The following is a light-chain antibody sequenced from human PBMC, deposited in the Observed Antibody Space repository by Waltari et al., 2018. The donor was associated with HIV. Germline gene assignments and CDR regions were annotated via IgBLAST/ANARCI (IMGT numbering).Light chain of an antibody. V-gene: IGLV1-44*01. CDR2: SNN. Sequence: QSVLTQPPSASGTPGPRVTIPCSGRSSTIGTNTVHWYQHLPGSAPKLLIYSNNQRPSGVPDRFSASKSGTSASLAISGLRSEDEAEYYCAAWDENLNGLFGGGTKLTVL. CDR1: SSTIGTNT. CDR3: AAWDENLNGL. J-gene: IGLJ3*02.